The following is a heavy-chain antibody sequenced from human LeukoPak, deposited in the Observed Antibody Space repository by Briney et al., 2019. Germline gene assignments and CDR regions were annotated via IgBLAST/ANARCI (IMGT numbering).Heavy chain of an antibody. J-gene: IGHJ4*02. CDR3: ARVSVTKPHFDY. D-gene: IGHD4-17*01. CDR2: IYTSGST. Sequence: SETLSLTCTVSGGSISSYYWSWIRQPARQGLEWIGRIYTSGSTNYNPSLKSRVTMSVDTSKNQFSLKLSSVTAADTAVYYCARVSVTKPHFDYWGQGTLVTVSS. CDR1: GGSISSYY. V-gene: IGHV4-4*07.